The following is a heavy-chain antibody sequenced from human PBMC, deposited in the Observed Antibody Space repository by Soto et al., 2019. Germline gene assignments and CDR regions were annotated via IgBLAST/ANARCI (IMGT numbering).Heavy chain of an antibody. Sequence: ASVKVSCKASGYTFTSYGISWVRQAPGQGLEWMGWIGAYDGNTIYAQKLQGRVTMTEDTSTDTAYMELSSLRSEDTAVYYCATGYCSGGSCYPYYYYGMDVWGQGTTVTVSS. CDR2: IGAYDGNT. J-gene: IGHJ6*02. D-gene: IGHD2-15*01. CDR3: ATGYCSGGSCYPYYYYGMDV. CDR1: GYTFTSYG. V-gene: IGHV1-18*01.